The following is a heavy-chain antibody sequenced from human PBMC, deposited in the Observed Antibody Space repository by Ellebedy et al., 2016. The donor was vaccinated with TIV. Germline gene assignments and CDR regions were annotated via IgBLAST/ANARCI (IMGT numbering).Heavy chain of an antibody. CDR2: IKQDGSEK. J-gene: IGHJ4*02. D-gene: IGHD3-10*01. Sequence: GESLKISCAASGFTFSSYWMSWVRQAPGKGLEWVANIKQDGSEKYYVDSVKGRFTISRDNAKNSLYLQMSSLGAEDTAVYYCARDLGTTDALLWFGELFDYWGQGTLVTVSS. CDR1: GFTFSSYW. CDR3: ARDLGTTDALLWFGELFDY. V-gene: IGHV3-7*01.